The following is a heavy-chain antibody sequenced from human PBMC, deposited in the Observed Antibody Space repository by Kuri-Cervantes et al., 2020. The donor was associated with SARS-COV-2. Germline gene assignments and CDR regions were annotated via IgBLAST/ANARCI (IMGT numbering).Heavy chain of an antibody. CDR1: GGSISSHY. D-gene: IGHD3-10*01. J-gene: IGHJ4*02. Sequence: CTVSGGSISSHYWSWIRQPPGKGLEWIGYIYYSGSTNYNPSLKSRVTISVDTSKNQFSLKLSSVAAADTAVYYCARESGSGNFDYWGQGTLVTVSS. V-gene: IGHV4-59*11. CDR2: IYYSGST. CDR3: ARESGSGNFDY.